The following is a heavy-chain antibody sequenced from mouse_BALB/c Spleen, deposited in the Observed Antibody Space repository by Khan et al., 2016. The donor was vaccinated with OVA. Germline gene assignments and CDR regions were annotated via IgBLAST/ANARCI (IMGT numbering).Heavy chain of an antibody. CDR1: GFTFTDSS. V-gene: IGHV14-3*02. CDR2: INPPNGNT. Sequence: IQLKQSGAELVKPGATVKMSCTASGFTFTDSSMHWLKQWPEQGLEWIGRINPPNGNTKYNPKFQGKATMTADTSSNTAYLHLSSLTSEDTAVYYCARMARKWGQGTTLTVSS. J-gene: IGHJ2*01. CDR3: ARMARK.